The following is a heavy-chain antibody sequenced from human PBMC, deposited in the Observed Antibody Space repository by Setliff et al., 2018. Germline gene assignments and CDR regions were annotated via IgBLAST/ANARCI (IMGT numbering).Heavy chain of an antibody. J-gene: IGHJ4*02. V-gene: IGHV1-18*01. CDR2: IGAYNGNT. CDR1: GGTFSSYA. CDR3: ATGGFSGYDLDY. D-gene: IGHD5-12*01. Sequence: ASVKVSCKASGGTFSSYAISWVRQAPGQGLEWMGGIGAYNGNTYNAHKFQGRVTMTRDTSISTAYMELSRLRSDDTVVYYCATGGFSGYDLDYWGQGTLVTVSS.